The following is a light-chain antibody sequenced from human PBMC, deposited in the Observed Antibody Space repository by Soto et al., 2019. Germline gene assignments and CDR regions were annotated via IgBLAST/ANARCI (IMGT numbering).Light chain of an antibody. J-gene: IGKJ3*01. CDR3: QQRRYWLT. Sequence: EIVLTQSPATLSLSPGERATLSCRASQSVDKYLAWYQQTPGQAPTLLIYDASNRAPGIPARSSGSGSGTDFTLTITSLEPEDCAVYYCQQRRYWLTFAPGTKVDFK. V-gene: IGKV3-11*01. CDR1: QSVDKY. CDR2: DAS.